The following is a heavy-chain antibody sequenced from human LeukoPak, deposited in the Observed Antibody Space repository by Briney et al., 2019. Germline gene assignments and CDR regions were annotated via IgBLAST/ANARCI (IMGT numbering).Heavy chain of an antibody. CDR1: GGSISSSNYY. CDR2: IYTSGST. J-gene: IGHJ4*02. D-gene: IGHD1-26*01. CDR3: ASYRLYSGSLRSFDY. V-gene: IGHV4-61*02. Sequence: SETLSLTCTVSGGSISSSNYYWGWIRQPAGKGLEWIGRIYTSGSTNYNPSLKSRVTISVDTSKNQFSLKLSSVTAADTAVYYCASYRLYSGSLRSFDYWGQGTLVTVSS.